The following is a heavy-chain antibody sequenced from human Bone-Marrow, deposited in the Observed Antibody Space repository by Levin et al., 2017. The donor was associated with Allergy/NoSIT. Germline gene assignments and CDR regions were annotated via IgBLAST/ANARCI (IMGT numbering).Heavy chain of an antibody. V-gene: IGHV4-61*02. CDR3: AREAAGSWSWFDP. CDR2: IYNSGGKP. CDR1: GASISSDGYF. J-gene: IGHJ5*02. D-gene: IGHD6-19*01. Sequence: SETLSLTCTVSGASISSDGYFWTWIRQPAGEGLEWIGRIYNSGGKPDYNPSLRSRLTISVDTSMNQFSLRLSSVTAADTAVYYCAREAAGSWSWFDPWGQGTLVTVSS.